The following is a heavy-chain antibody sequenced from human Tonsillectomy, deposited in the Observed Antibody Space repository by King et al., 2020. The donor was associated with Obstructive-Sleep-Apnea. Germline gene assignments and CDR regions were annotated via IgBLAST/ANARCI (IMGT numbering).Heavy chain of an antibody. CDR3: ARHVPQYYYGSGSYDY. D-gene: IGHD3-10*01. CDR1: GYSFTSYW. J-gene: IGHJ4*02. CDR2: IYPGDSDT. V-gene: IGHV5-51*01. Sequence: VQLVESGAEVKKPGESLKISCKGSGYSFTSYWIGWVRQMPGKGLEWMGIIYPGDSDTRYSPSFQGQVTISADKSISTAYLQWSSLKASDTAMYYCARHVPQYYYGSGSYDYWGQGTLVTVSS.